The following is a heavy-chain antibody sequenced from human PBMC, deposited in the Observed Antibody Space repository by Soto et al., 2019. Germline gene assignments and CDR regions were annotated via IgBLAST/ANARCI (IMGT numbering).Heavy chain of an antibody. CDR2: IWYDGSNK. D-gene: IGHD5-12*01. V-gene: IGHV3-33*01. CDR3: ARGGWEEPPPNYYYYYMDV. J-gene: IGHJ6*03. CDR1: GFTFSSYG. Sequence: QVQLVESGGGVVQPGRSLRLSCAASGFTFSSYGMHWVRQAPGKGLEWVAVIWYDGSNKYYADSVKGRFTISRDNSKNTLYLQMNSLRAEDTAVYYCARGGWEEPPPNYYYYYMDVWGKGTTVTVSS.